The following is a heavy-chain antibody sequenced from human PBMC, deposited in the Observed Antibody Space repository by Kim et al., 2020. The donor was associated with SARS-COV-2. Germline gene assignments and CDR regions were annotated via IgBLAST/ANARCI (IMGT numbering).Heavy chain of an antibody. V-gene: IGHV1-69*13. Sequence: SVKVSCKASGGTFSSYAISWVRQAPGQGLEWMGGIIPIFGTANYAQKFQGRVTLTADESTSTAYMELSSLRSEDTAVYYCARGKDSGWYANYYYYGMDVWGQGTTVTVSS. CDR2: IIPIFGTA. D-gene: IGHD6-19*01. CDR3: ARGKDSGWYANYYYYGMDV. J-gene: IGHJ6*02. CDR1: GGTFSSYA.